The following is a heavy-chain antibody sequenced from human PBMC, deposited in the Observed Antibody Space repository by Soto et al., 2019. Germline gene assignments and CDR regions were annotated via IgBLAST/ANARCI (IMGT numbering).Heavy chain of an antibody. V-gene: IGHV3-23*01. Sequence: PGGSLRLSCAASGFTFSSYAMSWVRQAPGKGLEWVSAISGSGGSTYYADSVKGRFTISRDNSKNTLYLQMNSLRAEDTAVYYCAKDIYGSGTPLVVYYFDYWGQGTLVTVSS. CDR3: AKDIYGSGTPLVVYYFDY. CDR2: ISGSGGST. D-gene: IGHD3-10*01. CDR1: GFTFSSYA. J-gene: IGHJ4*02.